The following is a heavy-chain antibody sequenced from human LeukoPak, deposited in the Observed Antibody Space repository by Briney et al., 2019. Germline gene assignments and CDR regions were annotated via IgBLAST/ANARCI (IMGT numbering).Heavy chain of an antibody. D-gene: IGHD5-18*01. CDR2: IYYSGST. V-gene: IGHV4-39*07. CDR3: AREDTAMVTGGDY. J-gene: IGHJ4*02. Sequence: SETLSLTCTVSGGSISSSSYYWGWIRQPPEKGLEWIGSIYYSGSTYYNPSLKSRVTISVDTSKNQFSLKLSSVTAADTAVYYCAREDTAMVTGGDYWGQGTLVTVSS. CDR1: GGSISSSSYY.